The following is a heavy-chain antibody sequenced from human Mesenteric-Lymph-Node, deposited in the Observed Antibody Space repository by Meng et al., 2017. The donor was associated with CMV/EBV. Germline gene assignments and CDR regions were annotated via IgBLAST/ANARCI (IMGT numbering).Heavy chain of an antibody. J-gene: IGHJ2*01. CDR3: AKDFGDYQSYYYFDL. CDR1: GFTFIDYG. Sequence: GGSLRLSCVASGFTFIDYGMNWVRQAPGKGLEWVTVIWYDGSNKYYADSVKGRFTISRDNSKNTVYLQMNSLRAEDTAVYYCAKDFGDYQSYYYFDLWGRGTLVTVSS. D-gene: IGHD1-26*01. V-gene: IGHV3-33*06. CDR2: IWYDGSNK.